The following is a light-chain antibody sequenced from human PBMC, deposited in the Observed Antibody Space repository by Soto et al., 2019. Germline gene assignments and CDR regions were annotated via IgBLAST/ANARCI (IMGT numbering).Light chain of an antibody. J-gene: IGKJ2*01. CDR1: QSVFHRSNGNNY. CDR3: QQYKEYVYT. Sequence: DMVMTHSPAFLAVSLAESATIKCRSSQSVFHRSNGNNYLAWYQQKPRQPPKLLIYWSSTRESGVPDRFSGSGSGTDFTLTVNSLQAEDAAVYYCQQYKEYVYTFGQGTKVESK. CDR2: WSS. V-gene: IGKV4-1*01.